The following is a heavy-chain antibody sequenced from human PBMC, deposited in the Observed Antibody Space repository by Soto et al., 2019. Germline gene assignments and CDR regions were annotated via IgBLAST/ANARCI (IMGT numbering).Heavy chain of an antibody. CDR3: ARDQWELPDYYYGMDV. V-gene: IGHV1-18*01. J-gene: IGHJ6*02. D-gene: IGHD1-26*01. CDR2: ISADNGNT. Sequence: ASVKVSCKASGYTFVTYGLSWVRQAPGQGLEWMGWISADNGNTNYAQNLQGRVIMTRDTSTSTAYMELRSLTSDDTAVYYCARDQWELPDYYYGMDVWGQGTTVTVSS. CDR1: GYTFVTYG.